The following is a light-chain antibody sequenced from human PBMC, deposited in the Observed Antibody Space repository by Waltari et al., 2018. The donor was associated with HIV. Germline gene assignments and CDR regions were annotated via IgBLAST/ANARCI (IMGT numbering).Light chain of an antibody. V-gene: IGKV3-11*01. Sequence: ETVLTQSPATLSLYPGERATLSCRASQMVSSYFARYQQKPGQSPRILIFDTSNRPPGIPARFSCSGYVTDFTLTISSLEPEDFAVYYCQQRYNWPLTFGGGTQVGI. CDR1: QMVSSY. J-gene: IGKJ4*01. CDR2: DTS. CDR3: QQRYNWPLT.